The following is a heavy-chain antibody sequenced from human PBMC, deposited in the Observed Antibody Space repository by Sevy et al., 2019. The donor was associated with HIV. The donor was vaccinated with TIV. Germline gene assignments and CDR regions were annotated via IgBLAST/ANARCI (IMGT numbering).Heavy chain of an antibody. CDR3: AKVPSGSYPDY. D-gene: IGHD3-10*01. CDR1: GFTFSSYG. V-gene: IGHV3-30*18. CDR2: ISYDGSNK. Sequence: GESLKISCAASGFTFSSYGMHWVRQAPGKGLEWVAVISYDGSNKYYADSVKGRFTISRDNSKNTRYLQMNSLRAEDTAVYYCAKVPSGSYPDYWGQGTLVTVSS. J-gene: IGHJ4*02.